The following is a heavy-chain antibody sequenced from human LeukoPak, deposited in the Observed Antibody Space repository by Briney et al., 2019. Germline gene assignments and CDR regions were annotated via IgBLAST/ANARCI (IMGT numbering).Heavy chain of an antibody. CDR1: GYTFTDYY. J-gene: IGHJ6*03. CDR2: INPNSGVT. Sequence: ASVKVSCKASGYTFTDYYVHWVRQAPGQGLEWMGWINPNSGVTHYPQKFQGRVTMTRDTSIRTAYMELRSLRSDDTAVYYCARGYYDTGVYYYYMDVWGKGTTVTVSS. CDR3: ARGYYDTGVYYYYMDV. V-gene: IGHV1-2*02. D-gene: IGHD3-22*01.